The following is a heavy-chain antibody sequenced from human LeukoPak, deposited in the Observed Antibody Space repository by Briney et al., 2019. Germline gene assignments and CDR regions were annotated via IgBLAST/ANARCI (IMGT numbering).Heavy chain of an antibody. CDR3: ARHETGPYFDY. D-gene: IGHD1-1*01. V-gene: IGHV5-51*01. CDR2: IYPGYSDT. Sequence: GESLKISCKGSGYSFTSYWIGWARQMPGKGLECMGIIYPGYSDTRYSPSFQGQVTISADKSISTAYLQWSSLKASDTAIYYCARHETGPYFDYWGQGTLVTVSS. CDR1: GYSFTSYW. J-gene: IGHJ4*02.